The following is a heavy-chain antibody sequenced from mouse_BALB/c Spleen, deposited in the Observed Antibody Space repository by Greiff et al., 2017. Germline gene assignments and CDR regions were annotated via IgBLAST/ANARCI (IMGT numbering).Heavy chain of an antibody. CDR1: GYTFTDYN. V-gene: IGHV1S29*02. Sequence: VQLQQSGPELVKPGASVKISCKASGYTFTDYNMHWVKQSHGKSLEWIGYIYPYNGGTGYNQKFKSKATLTVDNSSSTAYMELRSLTSEDSAVYYCARGWRYDGNFDVWGAGTTVTVSS. J-gene: IGHJ1*01. CDR3: ARGWRYDGNFDV. D-gene: IGHD2-14*01. CDR2: IYPYNGGT.